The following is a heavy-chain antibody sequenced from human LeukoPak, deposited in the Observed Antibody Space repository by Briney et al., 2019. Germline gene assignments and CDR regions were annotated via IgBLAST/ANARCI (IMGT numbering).Heavy chain of an antibody. D-gene: IGHD5-24*01. Sequence: SETLSLTCTVSGYSISSGYYWAWIRPPPGKGLEWIGNIYPGGNTYYNPSLKSRVTISIDTSKNYLSLKLSSVTAADTAVYYCARPDFDEMASHPYDLWGRGTLVTVSS. J-gene: IGHJ2*01. CDR1: GYSISSGYY. CDR3: ARPDFDEMASHPYDL. V-gene: IGHV4-38-2*02. CDR2: IYPGGNT.